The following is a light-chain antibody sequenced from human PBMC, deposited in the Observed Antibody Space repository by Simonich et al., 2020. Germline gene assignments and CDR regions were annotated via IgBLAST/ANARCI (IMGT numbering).Light chain of an antibody. CDR1: SSDVGGYTY. Sequence: QYALTQPVSVSGSPGQSITISCTGTSSDVGGYTYVSWYQQHPGKAPKLMIYDVRKRPSGVSNLFSGSKSGNTASLTISGLQAEDEADYYCSSYTSSSTWVFGGGTKLTVL. V-gene: IGLV2-14*01. CDR2: DVR. CDR3: SSYTSSSTWV. J-gene: IGLJ3*02.